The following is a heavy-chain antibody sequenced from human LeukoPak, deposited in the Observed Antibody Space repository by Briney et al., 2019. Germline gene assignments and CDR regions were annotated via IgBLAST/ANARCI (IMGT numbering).Heavy chain of an antibody. CDR3: AGAAKDIWSGHFDY. CDR2: ISANNGNT. D-gene: IGHD3-3*01. Sequence: ASVKVSCKASGYTFTNYGFSWVRQAPGQGLEWMGWISANNGNTNYAQKVQGRVTMTTDTSTSTAYMELRSLRSDDTAVYYCAGAAKDIWSGHFDYWGQGTLVTVSS. CDR1: GYTFTNYG. V-gene: IGHV1-18*01. J-gene: IGHJ4*02.